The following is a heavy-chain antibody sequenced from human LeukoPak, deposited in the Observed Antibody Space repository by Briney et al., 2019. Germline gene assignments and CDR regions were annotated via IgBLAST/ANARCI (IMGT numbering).Heavy chain of an antibody. CDR2: INPSGGST. J-gene: IGHJ4*02. Sequence: ASVKVSCKASGYTFTSYYMHWVRQAPGQGLEWMGIINPSGGSTSYAQKFQGRVTMTRDTSTSTVYMELSSLRSEDTAVYYCARDRSVGYYDSSGYYLFDYWGQGTLVTVSS. CDR3: ARDRSVGYYDSSGYYLFDY. CDR1: GYTFTSYY. V-gene: IGHV1-46*01. D-gene: IGHD3-22*01.